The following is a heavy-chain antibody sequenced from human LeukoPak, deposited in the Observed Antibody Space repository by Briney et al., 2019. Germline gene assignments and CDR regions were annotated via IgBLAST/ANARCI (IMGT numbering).Heavy chain of an antibody. V-gene: IGHV1-69*06. CDR3: ARELAAAGVDAFDI. J-gene: IGHJ3*02. CDR1: GGTFSSYA. D-gene: IGHD6-13*01. Sequence: SVKVSCKASGGTFSSYAISWVRQAPGQGLEWMGGIIPIFGTANYAQKFQGRVTITADKSTSTAYMELGSLRSEDTAVYYCARELAAAGVDAFDIWGQGTMVTVSS. CDR2: IIPIFGTA.